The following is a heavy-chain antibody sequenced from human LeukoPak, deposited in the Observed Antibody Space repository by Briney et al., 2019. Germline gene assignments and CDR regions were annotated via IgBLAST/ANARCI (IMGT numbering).Heavy chain of an antibody. CDR3: AKVSLPGGYYYMDV. J-gene: IGHJ6*03. V-gene: IGHV3-30*04. CDR1: GFTFSSYA. CDR2: ISYDGSNK. Sequence: GRSLRLSCAASGFTFSSYAMHWVRQAPGKGLEWVAVISYDGSNKYYADSVKGRFTISRDNSKNTLYLQMNSLRAEDTAVYYCAKVSLPGGYYYMDVWGKGTTVTISS. D-gene: IGHD2-15*01.